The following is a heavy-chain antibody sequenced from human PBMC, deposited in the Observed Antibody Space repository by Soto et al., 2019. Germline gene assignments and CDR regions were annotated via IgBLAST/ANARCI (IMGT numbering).Heavy chain of an antibody. J-gene: IGHJ4*02. CDR2: ISSSSSYI. Sequence: GSLRLSCAASGFTFRSYSINWVRQAPGKGLEWVSSISSSSSYIYYADSVKGRFTISRDNAKNSLYLQMNSLRAEDTAVYYCARDSYYSNYVVINSWGQGTLVTVSS. CDR1: GFTFRSYS. CDR3: ARDSYYSNYVVINS. D-gene: IGHD4-4*01. V-gene: IGHV3-21*01.